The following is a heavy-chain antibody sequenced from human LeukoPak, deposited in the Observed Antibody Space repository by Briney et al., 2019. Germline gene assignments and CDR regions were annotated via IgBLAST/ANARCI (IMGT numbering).Heavy chain of an antibody. CDR3: AKELLTYYYDSSGYSYYFDY. CDR1: LFTFSHYG. CDR2: IWYDGSKK. D-gene: IGHD3-22*01. Sequence: GGCLSLSCVASLFTFSHYGMQWIRQAPARGLEWVAVIWYDGSKKYYADFVKGRFTISRDNSKNTLYLQMNSLRAEYTAVYYCAKELLTYYYDSSGYSYYFDYWGQGTLVTVSS. V-gene: IGHV3-33*06. J-gene: IGHJ4*02.